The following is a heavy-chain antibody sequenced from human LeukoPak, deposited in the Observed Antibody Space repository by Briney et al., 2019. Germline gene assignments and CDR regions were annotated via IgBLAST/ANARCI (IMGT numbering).Heavy chain of an antibody. CDR2: ISAYNGNT. Sequence: ASVKVSCKASGYTFTSYGISWVRQAPGQGLEWMGWISAYNGNTNYAQKLQGRVTMTTDTPTSTAYMELRSLRSDDTAVYYCARPTSPYYYYGMDVWGQGTTVTVSS. D-gene: IGHD3-16*01. CDR1: GYTFTSYG. CDR3: ARPTSPYYYYGMDV. V-gene: IGHV1-18*01. J-gene: IGHJ6*02.